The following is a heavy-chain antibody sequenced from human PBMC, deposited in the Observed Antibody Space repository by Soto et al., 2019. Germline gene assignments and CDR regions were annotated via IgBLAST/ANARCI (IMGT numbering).Heavy chain of an antibody. CDR3: ARDSPLRFGEVSHPSMDV. Sequence: QVQLVQSRAELKKPGASVRVSCEFSGFPLSKSGISWVRQAPGQGLEWMGWISAHTGVKIPAHNFPARTPLTTNPATSTASLARRSLTSDDTAVYYSARDSPLRFGEVSHPSMDVWGRGTKVTVSS. J-gene: IGHJ6*02. CDR1: GFPLSKSG. D-gene: IGHD3-10*01. V-gene: IGHV1-18*01. CDR2: ISAHTGVK.